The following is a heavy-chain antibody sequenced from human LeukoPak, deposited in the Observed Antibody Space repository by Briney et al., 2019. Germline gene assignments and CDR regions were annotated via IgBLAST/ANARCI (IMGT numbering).Heavy chain of an antibody. Sequence: GGSLRLSCAASGFTFSGYIMNWVRLAPGKGLEWVSFIGSTGNPIYYADSVKGRFTVSRDNAKNSLYLQMNSLRAEDTAVYYCARDQWLDYWGQGTLVTVSS. CDR3: ARDQWLDY. V-gene: IGHV3-48*01. CDR2: IGSTGNPI. CDR1: GFTFSGYI. J-gene: IGHJ4*02. D-gene: IGHD6-19*01.